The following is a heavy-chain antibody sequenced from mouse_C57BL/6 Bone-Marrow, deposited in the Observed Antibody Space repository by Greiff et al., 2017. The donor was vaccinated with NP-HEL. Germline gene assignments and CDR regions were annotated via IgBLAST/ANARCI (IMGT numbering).Heavy chain of an antibody. J-gene: IGHJ1*03. Sequence: QVQLQQPGAELVKPGASVKMSCKASGYTFTSYWITWVKQRPGQGLEWIGDIYPGSGSTNYNEKFKSKATLTVDTSSSTAYMQLSSLTSEDSAVYYCARGYYDGSRGYFDVWGTGTTVTVSS. CDR3: ARGYYDGSRGYFDV. D-gene: IGHD1-1*01. CDR2: IYPGSGST. CDR1: GYTFTSYW. V-gene: IGHV1-55*01.